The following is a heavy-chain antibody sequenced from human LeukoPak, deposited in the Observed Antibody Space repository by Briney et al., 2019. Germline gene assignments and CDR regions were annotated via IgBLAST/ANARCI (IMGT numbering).Heavy chain of an antibody. CDR2: IDPSDSYT. J-gene: IGHJ6*02. D-gene: IGHD3-3*01. V-gene: IGHV5-10-1*01. CDR3: ARHHDFPPGMDV. CDR1: GYSFTSCW. Sequence: GESLKISCKGSGYSFTSCWISWVRQMPGKGLEWMGRIDPSDSYTNYSPSFQGHVTISADKSISTAYLQWSSLKASDTAMYYCARHHDFPPGMDVWGQGTTVTVSS.